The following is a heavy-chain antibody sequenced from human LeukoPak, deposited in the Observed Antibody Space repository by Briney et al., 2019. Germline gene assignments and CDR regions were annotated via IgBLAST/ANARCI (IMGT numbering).Heavy chain of an antibody. CDR3: VALGDRIY. D-gene: IGHD2-21*02. V-gene: IGHV3-13*01. J-gene: IGHJ4*02. CDR1: GFSFSSYD. Sequence: GGSLRLSCAASGFSFSSYDMHWVRQATGKGLEWVSAISAAGDTYYLDSVKGRFTISRENAKNSLYLQMNSLRAGDTAVYYCVALGDRIYWGQGTLVTVSS. CDR2: ISAAGDT.